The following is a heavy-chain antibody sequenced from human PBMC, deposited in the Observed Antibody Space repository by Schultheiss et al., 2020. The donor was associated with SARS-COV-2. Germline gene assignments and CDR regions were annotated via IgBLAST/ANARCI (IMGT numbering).Heavy chain of an antibody. Sequence: SQTLSLTCTVSGGSISSSSYYWGWIRQPPGKGLEWIGEINHSGSTNYNPSLKSRVTISVDTSKNQFSLKLSSVTAADTAVYYCARRGICTNGVCYTDRAPYGMDVWGQGTTVTVSS. V-gene: IGHV4-39*07. CDR3: ARRGICTNGVCYTDRAPYGMDV. J-gene: IGHJ6*02. CDR2: INHSGST. CDR1: GGSISSSSYY. D-gene: IGHD2-8*01.